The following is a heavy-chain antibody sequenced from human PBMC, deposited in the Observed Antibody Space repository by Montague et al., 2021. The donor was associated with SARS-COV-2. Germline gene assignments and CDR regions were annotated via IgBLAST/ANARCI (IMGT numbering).Heavy chain of an antibody. Sequence: TLSLTCAVSGGSISSGGYSWSWIRQPPGKGLEWIGYIYHSGSTYYNPSLKSRVTISVDRSKNQFSLKLSSVTAADTAVYYCARSNLPNDDDIGNAFDIWGQGTMVTVSS. CDR2: IYHSGST. V-gene: IGHV4-30-2*01. CDR3: ARSNLPNDDDIGNAFDI. J-gene: IGHJ3*02. CDR1: GGSISSGGYS. D-gene: IGHD3-3*01.